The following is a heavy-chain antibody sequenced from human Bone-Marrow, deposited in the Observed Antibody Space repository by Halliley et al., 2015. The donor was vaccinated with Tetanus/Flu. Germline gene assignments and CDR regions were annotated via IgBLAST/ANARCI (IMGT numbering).Heavy chain of an antibody. Sequence: WGAIIGDEGKYSNHAGPVKGRFTISRDNSRNPLYLQLNSLRAEDTSVYYCARDFRKGLYVDYWGQGTSVSVSS. J-gene: IGHJ4*02. CDR2: IGDEGKYS. CDR3: ARDFRKGLYVDY. V-gene: IGHV3-33*01.